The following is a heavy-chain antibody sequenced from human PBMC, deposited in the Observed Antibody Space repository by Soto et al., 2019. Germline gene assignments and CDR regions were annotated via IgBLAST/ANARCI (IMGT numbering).Heavy chain of an antibody. CDR2: ISSSSSTI. CDR1: GFTFSSYS. V-gene: IGHV3-48*02. CDR3: ARDTDYYDSSGARGAFDI. J-gene: IGHJ3*02. D-gene: IGHD3-22*01. Sequence: EVQLVESGGGLVQPGGSLRLSCAASGFTFSSYSMNWVRQAPGKGLEWVSYISSSSSTIYYADSVKGRFTISRDNAKNSLYLQMNSLRDEDTAVYYCARDTDYYDSSGARGAFDIWGQGTMVTVSS.